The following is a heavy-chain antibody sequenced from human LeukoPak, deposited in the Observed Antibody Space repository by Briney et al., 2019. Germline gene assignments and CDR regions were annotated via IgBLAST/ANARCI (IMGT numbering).Heavy chain of an antibody. J-gene: IGHJ5*02. V-gene: IGHV4-59*12. Sequence: LETLSLTCTVSGGSISSYYWSWIRQPPGKGLEWIGYIYYSGSTNYNPSLKSRVTISVDTSKNQFSLKLSSVTAADTAVYYCARTGYCSGGSCSPFDPWGQGTLVTVSS. D-gene: IGHD2-15*01. CDR1: GGSISSYY. CDR2: IYYSGST. CDR3: ARTGYCSGGSCSPFDP.